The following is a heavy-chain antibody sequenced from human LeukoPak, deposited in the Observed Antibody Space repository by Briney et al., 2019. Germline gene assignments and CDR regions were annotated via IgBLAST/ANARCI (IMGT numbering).Heavy chain of an antibody. CDR3: ARSSGIAAAGTSYYYYGMDV. J-gene: IGHJ6*02. Sequence: ASLKVSCKASGYTFTSYDINWVRQATGQGLEWMRWMNPNSGNTGYAQKFQGRVTMTRNTSISTAYMELSSLRSEDTAVYYCARSSGIAAAGTSYYYYGMDVWGQGTTVTVSS. V-gene: IGHV1-8*01. CDR2: MNPNSGNT. CDR1: GYTFTSYD. D-gene: IGHD6-13*01.